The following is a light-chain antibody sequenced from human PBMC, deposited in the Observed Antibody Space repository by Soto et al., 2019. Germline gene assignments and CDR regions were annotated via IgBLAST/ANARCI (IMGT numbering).Light chain of an antibody. Sequence: QSALTQPASVSGSPGQSITLSCTGTSSDVGCHNLVSWYQQHPGQDPKLMIYEVSKRPLGVSARFSASKSGNTASLTISGLQAEDEADYYCCSYGGSRAVFGGGTQLTVL. J-gene: IGLJ7*01. V-gene: IGLV2-23*02. CDR3: CSYGGSRAV. CDR2: EVS. CDR1: SSDVGCHNL.